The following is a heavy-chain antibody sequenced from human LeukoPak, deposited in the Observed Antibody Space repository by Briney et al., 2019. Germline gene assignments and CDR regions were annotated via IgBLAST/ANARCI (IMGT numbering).Heavy chain of an antibody. V-gene: IGHV6-1*01. CDR3: ARGDCSSWYGFDY. Sequence: SQTLSLTCAIPGDSVSSNSAAWNWIRQSPSRGLEWLGRTYYRSKWYTDYAISVKSRITINPDTSKNQFSLQLNSVTPEDAAVYYCARGDCSSWYGFDYWGQGTLVTVSS. CDR2: TYYRSKWYT. D-gene: IGHD6-13*01. J-gene: IGHJ4*02. CDR1: GDSVSSNSAA.